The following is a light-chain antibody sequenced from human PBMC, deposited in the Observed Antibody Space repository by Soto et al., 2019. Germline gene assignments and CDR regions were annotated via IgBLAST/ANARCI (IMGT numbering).Light chain of an antibody. V-gene: IGKV3D-20*02. CDR3: QQRSNWPRT. CDR1: QSVSSSY. CDR2: GAS. J-gene: IGKJ1*01. Sequence: EIVLTQSPGTLSLSPGERATLSCRASQSVSSSYLAWYQQKPGQAPRLLIYGASSRATGIPDRFSGGGSGTDFTLTISSLEPEDFAVYYCQQRSNWPRTFGQGTKVDIK.